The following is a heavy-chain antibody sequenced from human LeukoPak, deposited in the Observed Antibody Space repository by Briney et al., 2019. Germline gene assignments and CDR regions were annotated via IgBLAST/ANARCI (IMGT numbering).Heavy chain of an antibody. D-gene: IGHD6-13*01. CDR2: IRSKAYGGTP. J-gene: IGHJ4*02. V-gene: IGHV3-49*04. Sequence: GGSLRLSCRASGFTFGDYALSWVRQAPGKGLEWVGFIRSKAYGGTPDYAASVKGRFTISRDDSKSIAYLQMSSLKTEDTAVYYCTRYIAAAGIYFDYWGQGTLLTVSS. CDR1: GFTFGDYA. CDR3: TRYIAAAGIYFDY.